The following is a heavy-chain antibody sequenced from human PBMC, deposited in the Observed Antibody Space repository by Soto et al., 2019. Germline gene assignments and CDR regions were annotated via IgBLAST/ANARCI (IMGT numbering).Heavy chain of an antibody. V-gene: IGHV1-18*04. CDR1: GYTFTSCC. Sequence: ASVNVSCKSSGYTFTSCCISWGRGGPGQGLECMGWISAYNGNTNYAQKLQGRVTMTTDTSTSTAYMELRSLRSDDTAVYYCARDRVTIFGVVIPSKFDYWGQGTLVTVSS. CDR2: ISAYNGNT. D-gene: IGHD3-3*01. CDR3: ARDRVTIFGVVIPSKFDY. J-gene: IGHJ4*02.